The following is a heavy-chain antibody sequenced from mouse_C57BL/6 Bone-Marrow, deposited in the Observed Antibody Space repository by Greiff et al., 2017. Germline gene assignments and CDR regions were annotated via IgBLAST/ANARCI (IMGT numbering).Heavy chain of an antibody. CDR2: INPSTGGT. J-gene: IGHJ2*01. CDR3: AKTYFDY. CDR1: GYSFTGYY. Sequence: EVQGVESGPELVKPGASVKISCKASGYSFTGYYMNWVKQSPEKSLEWIGEINPSTGGTTYNQKVKAKATLTVDKSSSTAYMQLKSLTSEDSAVYYCAKTYFDYWGRGNTLTVSS. V-gene: IGHV1-42*01.